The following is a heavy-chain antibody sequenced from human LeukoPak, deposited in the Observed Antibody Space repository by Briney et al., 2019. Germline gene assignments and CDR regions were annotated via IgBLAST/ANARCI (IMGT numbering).Heavy chain of an antibody. CDR2: INHSGST. D-gene: IGHD6-13*01. Sequence: PSETLSLTCAVYGGSFSGYYWSWIRQPPGKGLEWIGEINHSGSTNYNPSLKSRVTISVDTSKNQFSLKLSPVTAADTAVYYCARGSSSWYHWGQGTLVTVSS. V-gene: IGHV4-34*01. CDR1: GGSFSGYY. CDR3: ARGSSSWYH. J-gene: IGHJ5*02.